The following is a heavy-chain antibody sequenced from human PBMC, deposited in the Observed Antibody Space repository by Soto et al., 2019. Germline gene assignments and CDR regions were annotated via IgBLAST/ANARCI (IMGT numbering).Heavy chain of an antibody. J-gene: IGHJ4*02. V-gene: IGHV3-33*01. CDR3: GGDAYSGARYCLDL. D-gene: IGHD1-26*01. Sequence: SLRLSCATSGFTFSNYGIHWARQAPGKGLEWVAVKWFFASGGNEYYADSVKGRFAISRDDSKQTAYLEMKSLRAEDTVVYYCGGDAYSGARYCLDLWGQGTQVTVSS. CDR1: GFTFSNYG. CDR2: KWFFASGGNE.